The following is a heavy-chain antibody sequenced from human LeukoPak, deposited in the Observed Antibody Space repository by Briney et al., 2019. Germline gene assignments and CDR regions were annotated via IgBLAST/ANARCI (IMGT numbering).Heavy chain of an antibody. CDR1: GYTFTNYA. V-gene: IGHV7-4-1*02. CDR3: ARERRSSSPGEQQLVRAFDI. J-gene: IGHJ3*02. D-gene: IGHD6-13*01. Sequence: ASVKVSCKASGYTFTNYAMNWVRQAPGQGLEWMGWINTNTGNPMYAQGFTGRFVFSLDTSVSTAYLQISSLKAEDTAMYYCARERRSSSPGEQQLVRAFDIWGQGTMVTVSS. CDR2: INTNTGNP.